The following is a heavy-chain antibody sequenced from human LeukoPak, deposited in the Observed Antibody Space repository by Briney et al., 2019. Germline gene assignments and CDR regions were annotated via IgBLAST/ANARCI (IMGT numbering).Heavy chain of an antibody. J-gene: IGHJ6*02. D-gene: IGHD2-2*02. CDR1: GGTFSSYA. CDR2: IIPIFGIA. V-gene: IGHV1-69*04. Sequence: SVKVSCKASGGTFSSYAISWVRQAPGQGLEWMGRIIPIFGIANYAQKFQGRVTITADKSTSTAYMELSSLRSEDTAVYYCARDWEIVPAAIHESDYYYHGMDVWGQGTTVTVSS. CDR3: ARDWEIVPAAIHESDYYYHGMDV.